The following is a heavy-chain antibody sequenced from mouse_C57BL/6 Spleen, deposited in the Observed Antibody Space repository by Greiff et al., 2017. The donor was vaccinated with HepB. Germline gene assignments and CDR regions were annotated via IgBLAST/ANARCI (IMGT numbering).Heavy chain of an antibody. CDR3: AREDDGSYAMDY. CDR2: ISDGGSYT. CDR1: GFTFSSYA. Sequence: EVMLVESGGGLVKPGGSLKLSCAASGFTFSSYAMSWVRQTPEKRLEWVATISDGGSYTYYPDNVKGRFTISRDNAKNNLYLQMSHLKSEDTAMYYCAREDDGSYAMDYWGQGTSVTVSS. J-gene: IGHJ4*01. V-gene: IGHV5-4*01. D-gene: IGHD2-12*01.